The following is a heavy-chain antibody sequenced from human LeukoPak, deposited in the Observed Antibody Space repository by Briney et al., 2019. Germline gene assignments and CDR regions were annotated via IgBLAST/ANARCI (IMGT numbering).Heavy chain of an antibody. CDR3: AKPSSGNYPPTGY. V-gene: IGHV3-23*01. D-gene: IGHD1-26*01. J-gene: IGHJ4*02. Sequence: GGSLRLSCAASGFTFSSYDVSWVRQAPGKGLEWVSAISGSGDRTHYADSVKGRFTISRDNSKNTLYLQINSLKAEDTAVYYCAKPSSGNYPPTGYWGQGTLVTVSS. CDR1: GFTFSSYD. CDR2: ISGSGDRT.